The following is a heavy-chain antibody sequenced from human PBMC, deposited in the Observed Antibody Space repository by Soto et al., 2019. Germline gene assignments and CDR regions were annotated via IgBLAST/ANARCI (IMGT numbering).Heavy chain of an antibody. J-gene: IGHJ4*02. CDR1: GDTKSRDT. Sequence: SVKGACKASGDTKSRDTVGWVRHATEQGLEWMGRVIPNLGVTNYAKKFQGRFTIVVDTSTSTAYMELNSLRYEDTAVYYCARDKGYCSDTSCPDFDYWGQGTLVTVSS. V-gene: IGHV1-69*04. D-gene: IGHD2-15*01. CDR3: ARDKGYCSDTSCPDFDY. CDR2: VIPNLGVT.